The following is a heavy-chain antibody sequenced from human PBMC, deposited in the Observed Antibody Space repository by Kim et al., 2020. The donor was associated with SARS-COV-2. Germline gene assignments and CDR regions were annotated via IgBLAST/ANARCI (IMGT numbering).Heavy chain of an antibody. CDR1: GFTFSSYS. J-gene: IGHJ4*02. Sequence: GGSLRLSCAASGFTFSSYSMNWVRQAPGKGLEWVSSISSSSSYIYYADSVKGRFTISRDNAKNSLYLQMNSLRAEDTAVYYCARDVAGFGELWNLDYWGQGTLVTVSS. CDR2: ISSSSSYI. V-gene: IGHV3-21*04. D-gene: IGHD3-16*01. CDR3: ARDVAGFGELWNLDY.